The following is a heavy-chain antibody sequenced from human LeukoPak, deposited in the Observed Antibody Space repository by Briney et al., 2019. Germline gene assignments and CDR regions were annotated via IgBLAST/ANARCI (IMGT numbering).Heavy chain of an antibody. V-gene: IGHV1-8*03. D-gene: IGHD3-22*01. J-gene: IGHJ5*02. CDR1: GYTFTSYD. CDR2: MNPNSGNT. Sequence: ASVKVSCKASGYTFTSYDINWVRQATGQGLEWMGWMNPNSGNTGYAQKFQGRVTITADKSTSTAYMELSSLRSEDTAVYYCARDADSSGYYYWWFDPWGQGTLVTVSS. CDR3: ARDADSSGYYYWWFDP.